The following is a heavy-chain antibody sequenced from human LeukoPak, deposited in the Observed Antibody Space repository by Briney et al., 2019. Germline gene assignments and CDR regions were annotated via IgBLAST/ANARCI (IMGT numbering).Heavy chain of an antibody. J-gene: IGHJ6*03. V-gene: IGHV3-53*01. D-gene: IGHD1-20*01. CDR2: IYGDGTT. CDR3: ARVNRLTGTHYYYMDD. CDR1: GLSSNY. Sequence: GGSLRLSCAVSGLSSNYMSWVRQAPGKGLEWVSVIYGDGTTHYADSVKGRFTISRDSSKNTLYLQMTSLRDEDTAVFYCARVNRLTGTHYYYMDDWGKGTTVTVSS.